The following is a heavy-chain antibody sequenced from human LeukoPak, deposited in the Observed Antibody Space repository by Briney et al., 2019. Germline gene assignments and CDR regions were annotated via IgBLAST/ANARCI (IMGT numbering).Heavy chain of an antibody. J-gene: IGHJ4*02. D-gene: IGHD3-22*01. CDR3: AKVESYDSSGYYFPYGY. CDR1: GFTFRNYA. V-gene: IGHV3-30*02. CDR2: IRDDGRNK. Sequence: GGSLRLSCAASGFTFRNYAMHWVRQAPGKGREWGTFIRDDGRNKDYADSVKGRFTISRDNSKNTLYLQMNSLRAEDTAVYYCAKVESYDSSGYYFPYGYWGQGTLVTVSS.